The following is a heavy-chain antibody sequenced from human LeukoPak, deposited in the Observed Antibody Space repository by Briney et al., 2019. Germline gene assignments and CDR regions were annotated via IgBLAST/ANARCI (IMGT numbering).Heavy chain of an antibody. D-gene: IGHD2-2*01. J-gene: IGHJ1*01. Sequence: PSETLSLTCAGYGGSFSGYYWSWIRQPPGKGLEWIGEINHSGSTNYNPSLKSRVTISVDTSKNQFSLKLSSVTAADTAVYYCARVRMAGRYCSSTSCQSAEYFQHWGQGTLVTVSS. CDR3: ARVRMAGRYCSSTSCQSAEYFQH. CDR1: GGSFSGYY. V-gene: IGHV4-34*01. CDR2: INHSGST.